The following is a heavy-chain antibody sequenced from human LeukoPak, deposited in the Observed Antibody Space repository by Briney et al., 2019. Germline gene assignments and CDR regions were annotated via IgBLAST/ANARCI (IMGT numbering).Heavy chain of an antibody. Sequence: SETLSLTCTVSGDSISSYYWNWLRQPPGKGLEWIGNIRYSGSTNYNPSLKSRVTISLDTSKNQFSLRLSSVTTADTAVYYCARDKGYHFDYWGQGTLVTVSS. D-gene: IGHD6-13*01. CDR2: IRYSGST. V-gene: IGHV4-59*01. J-gene: IGHJ4*02. CDR1: GDSISSYY. CDR3: ARDKGYHFDY.